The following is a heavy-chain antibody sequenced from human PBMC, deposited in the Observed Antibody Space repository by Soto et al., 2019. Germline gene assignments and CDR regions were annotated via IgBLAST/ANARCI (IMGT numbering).Heavy chain of an antibody. J-gene: IGHJ4*02. Sequence: ASVKVSCKASGYPFSSYVMHWVRRAPGQGLEWMGWINAANGNTKYSQKFQGRVTITRDTSASTVYMELSSLKSEDTAVYYCAREYSSSSGRTFDYWGQGALVTVSS. CDR3: AREYSSSSGRTFDY. D-gene: IGHD6-6*01. CDR1: GYPFSSYV. V-gene: IGHV1-3*01. CDR2: INAANGNT.